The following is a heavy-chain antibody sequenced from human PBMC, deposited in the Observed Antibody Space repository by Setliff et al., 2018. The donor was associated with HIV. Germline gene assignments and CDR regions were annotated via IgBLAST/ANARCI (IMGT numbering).Heavy chain of an antibody. CDR3: ARGGYRDGYDY. CDR2: IDHSGYT. Sequence: NPSETLSLTCGVSGVSISSYYWSWIRQPPGKRLEWIGYIDHSGYTTYNPSLKSRVTISLDTSKNQVSLKLSSVAAADTAVYYCARGGYRDGYDYWGQGTLVTVSS. J-gene: IGHJ4*02. V-gene: IGHV4-59*01. D-gene: IGHD5-18*01. CDR1: GVSISSYY.